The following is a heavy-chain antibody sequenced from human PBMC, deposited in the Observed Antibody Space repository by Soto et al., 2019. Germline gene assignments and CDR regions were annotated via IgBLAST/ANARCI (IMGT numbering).Heavy chain of an antibody. J-gene: IGHJ4*02. CDR3: ARDGINMVRGVHDY. D-gene: IGHD3-10*01. CDR2: ISSSSSTI. Sequence: EVQLVESGGGLVQPGGSLRLSCAASGFTFSSYSMNWVRQAPGKGLEWVSYISSSSSTIYYADSVKGRFTISRDNAKNSLYLQMNSLRAEDTAVYYCARDGINMVRGVHDYWGQGTLVTVSS. V-gene: IGHV3-48*01. CDR1: GFTFSSYS.